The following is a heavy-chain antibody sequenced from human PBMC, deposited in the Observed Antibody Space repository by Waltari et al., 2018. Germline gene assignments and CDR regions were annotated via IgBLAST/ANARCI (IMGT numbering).Heavy chain of an antibody. Sequence: QVQLQESGPGLVKPSETLSLTCPVSGSSISSGYYWGWIRPPPARGLEWIGSIYHSGSTYYNPSLKSRVTISVDTSKNQFSLKLSSVTAADTAVYYCARDDYVWGSYRYTGAVDYWGQGTLVTVSS. CDR2: IYHSGST. CDR3: ARDDYVWGSYRYTGAVDY. D-gene: IGHD3-16*02. V-gene: IGHV4-38-2*02. J-gene: IGHJ4*02. CDR1: GSSISSGYY.